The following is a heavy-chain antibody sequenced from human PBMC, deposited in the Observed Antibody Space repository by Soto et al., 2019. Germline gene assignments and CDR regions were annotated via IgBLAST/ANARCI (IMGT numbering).Heavy chain of an antibody. Sequence: SETLSLTCTVSGGSIGSYYWSWIRQPPGKGLEWIGYIYYSGSTNYNPSLKSRVTISVDTSKNQFSLKLSSVTAADTAVYYCARRHYLNSSAFDIWGQGTMVTVSS. D-gene: IGHD6-6*01. J-gene: IGHJ3*02. CDR1: GGSIGSYY. V-gene: IGHV4-59*08. CDR3: ARRHYLNSSAFDI. CDR2: IYYSGST.